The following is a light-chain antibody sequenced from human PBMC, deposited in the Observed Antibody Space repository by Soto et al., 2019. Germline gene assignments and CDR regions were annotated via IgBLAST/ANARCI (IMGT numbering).Light chain of an antibody. CDR3: QQANSFPPKYT. Sequence: DIQMTQSPSSVSASVGDRVTITCRASQSISNWLAWYQQKPGKAPNLLIYAASSLQSGVPSRFSGRGSGTDFTLTISSLQPEDFATYYCQQANSFPPKYTFGQGTKLEIK. V-gene: IGKV1-12*01. CDR1: QSISNW. J-gene: IGKJ2*01. CDR2: AAS.